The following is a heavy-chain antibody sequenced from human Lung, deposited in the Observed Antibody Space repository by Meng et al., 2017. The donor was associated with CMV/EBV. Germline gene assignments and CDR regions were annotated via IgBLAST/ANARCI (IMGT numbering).Heavy chain of an antibody. V-gene: IGHV4-34*01. D-gene: IGHD6-6*01. CDR1: GGSLSGYY. Sequence: SXTLFLXCGIYGGSLSGYYWSWIRQTPGKGPEWIGEIRHSGDITNYNPSLKSRVTISIDTSKKQFSLKLSAVPAADTAVYYWARQYGSSYSPDYWGQGTLVTVSS. CDR2: IRHSGDIT. CDR3: ARQYGSSYSPDY. J-gene: IGHJ4*02.